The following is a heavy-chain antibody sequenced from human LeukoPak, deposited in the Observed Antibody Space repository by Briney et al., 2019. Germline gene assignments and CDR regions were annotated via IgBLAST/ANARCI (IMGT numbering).Heavy chain of an antibody. V-gene: IGHV3-7*01. J-gene: IGHJ4*02. CDR1: GINFRGYW. CDR3: ARDLGHTGYDLYDY. D-gene: IGHD5-12*01. Sequence: GGSLRLSCAVSGINFRGYWMAWVRQAPGKGLEWVANMKQDGSEKYYVDSVKGRFTISRDNAKNSLYLEMNSLRVGDTAVYYCARDLGHTGYDLYDYWGQGTLVTVSS. CDR2: MKQDGSEK.